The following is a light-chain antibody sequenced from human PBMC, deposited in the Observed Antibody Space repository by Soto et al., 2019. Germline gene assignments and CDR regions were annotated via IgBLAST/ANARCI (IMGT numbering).Light chain of an antibody. V-gene: IGKV1-5*03. Sequence: DIPMTQSPSTLSASVVYTFTVNSRPIQSVSAWLAWYQQKPGEAPKLLIYKASTLKSGVPSRFSGSGSGTEFTLTISSLQPDDFATYYCQHYNSYSEAFGQGTKVDIK. CDR1: QSVSAW. J-gene: IGKJ1*01. CDR2: KAS. CDR3: QHYNSYSEA.